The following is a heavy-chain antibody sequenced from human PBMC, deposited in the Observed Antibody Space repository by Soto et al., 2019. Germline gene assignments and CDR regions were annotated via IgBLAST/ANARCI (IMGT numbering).Heavy chain of an antibody. CDR2: ISYDGSNK. D-gene: IGHD5-18*01. CDR1: GFTFSSYA. V-gene: IGHV3-30-3*01. Sequence: QVQLVESGGGVVQPGRSLRLSCAASGFTFSSYAMHWVRQAPGKGLEWVAVISYDGSNKYYADSVKGRFTISRDNPKNTLYLQMNSLGAEDTAVYYCARDPLWGTAMVLWYFDLWGRGTLVTVSS. CDR3: ARDPLWGTAMVLWYFDL. J-gene: IGHJ2*01.